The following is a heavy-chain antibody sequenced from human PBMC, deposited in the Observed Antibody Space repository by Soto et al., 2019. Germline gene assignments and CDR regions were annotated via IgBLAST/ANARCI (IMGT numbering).Heavy chain of an antibody. V-gene: IGHV3-23*01. CDR1: GFTFSSYA. D-gene: IGHD3-10*01. CDR3: AKFGFNCYGSGTFDY. Sequence: GGSLRLSCAASGFTFSSYAMSWVRQAPGKGLEWVSAISGSGGSTYYADSVKGRFTISRDNSKNTLYLQMNSLGAEDKAVYCCAKFGFNCYGSGTFDYWGQGTLVTVSS. CDR2: ISGSGGST. J-gene: IGHJ4*02.